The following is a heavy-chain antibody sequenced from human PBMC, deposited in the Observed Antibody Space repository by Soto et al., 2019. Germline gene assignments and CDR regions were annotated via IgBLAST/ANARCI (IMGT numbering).Heavy chain of an antibody. CDR1: GYTFTSYG. CDR3: ARDAFYDYIWGSYRYDY. V-gene: IGHV1-18*01. Sequence: QVQLVQSGAEVKKPGASVKVSCKASGYTFTSYGIIWVRQAPGQGLEWMGWISAYNGNTNYAQKLQGRVTMTTNTPPSTAYMELRSLRSDDTAVYYCARDAFYDYIWGSYRYDYWGQGTLVTVSS. D-gene: IGHD3-16*02. J-gene: IGHJ4*02. CDR2: ISAYNGNT.